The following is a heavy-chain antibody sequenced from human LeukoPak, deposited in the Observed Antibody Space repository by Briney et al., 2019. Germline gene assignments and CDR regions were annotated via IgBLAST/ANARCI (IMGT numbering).Heavy chain of an antibody. CDR1: GDSVTSD. V-gene: IGHV6-1*01. Sequence: SQTLSLTCAISGDSVTSDWNRIRQSTSRDLELFGRTYYSSKWYTDYAVSVKGRVSINPDTSKNQLSLQLSSVTPEDTAVYYCARGWLRSGFDLWGQGTLVTVSP. CDR3: ARGWLRSGFDL. CDR2: TYYSSKWYT. D-gene: IGHD5-12*01. J-gene: IGHJ4*02.